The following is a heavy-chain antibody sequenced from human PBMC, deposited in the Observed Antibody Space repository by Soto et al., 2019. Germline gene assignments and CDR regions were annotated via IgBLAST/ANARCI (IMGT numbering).Heavy chain of an antibody. Sequence: QVQLVQSGAEVKKPGSSVKVSYKASGGTFSSYTISWVRQAPGQGLEWMGRILPILGIAYYAQKFQGRVTITADKSTSTAYMELSSLRSEDTAVYYCARAEGCSGGSCYPSRAFDIWGQGTMVTVSS. D-gene: IGHD2-15*01. CDR3: ARAEGCSGGSCYPSRAFDI. J-gene: IGHJ3*02. CDR2: ILPILGIA. CDR1: GGTFSSYT. V-gene: IGHV1-69*02.